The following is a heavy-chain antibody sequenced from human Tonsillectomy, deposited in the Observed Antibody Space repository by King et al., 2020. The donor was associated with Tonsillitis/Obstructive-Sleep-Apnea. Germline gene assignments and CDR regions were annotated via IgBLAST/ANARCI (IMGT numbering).Heavy chain of an antibody. D-gene: IGHD3-10*01. CDR2: IYYSGST. J-gene: IGHJ5*02. CDR1: GGSISSGGYY. Sequence: QLQESGPGLVKPSQTLSLTCTVSGGSISSGGYYWRWIRQHPGKGLEWIGYIYYSGSTYYNPSLKSRVTISVDTSKNQFSLKLSSVTAADTAVYYCERGDEYYGSESYHAVWWFDPWGQGTPVTVSS. CDR3: ERGDEYYGSESYHAVWWFDP. V-gene: IGHV4-31*03.